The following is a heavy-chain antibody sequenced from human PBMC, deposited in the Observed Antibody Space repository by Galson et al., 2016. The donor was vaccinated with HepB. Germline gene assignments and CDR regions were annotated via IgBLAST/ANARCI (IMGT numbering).Heavy chain of an antibody. CDR3: ANQHTTGWYSCLTL. CDR1: GFTFSTNA. V-gene: IGHV3-23*01. D-gene: IGHD6-19*01. J-gene: IGHJ1*01. Sequence: SLRLSCAASGFTFSTNAMNWVRQAPGKGLEWVSGISDSGSSTSYADSVKGRFTISRDNSKNTLYLQMNSLRAEDTAIYYCANQHTTGWYSCLTLWGQGALVTVSS. CDR2: ISDSGSST.